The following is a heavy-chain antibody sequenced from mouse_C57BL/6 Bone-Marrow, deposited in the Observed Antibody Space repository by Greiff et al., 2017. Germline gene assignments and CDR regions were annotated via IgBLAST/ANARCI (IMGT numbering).Heavy chain of an antibody. V-gene: IGHV1-82*01. J-gene: IGHJ2*01. CDR2: IYPGDGDT. CDR3: ARNGYFLFDY. D-gene: IGHD2-3*01. CDR1: GYAFSSSW. Sequence: VKLQEPGPELVKPGASVKISCKASGYAFSSSWMNWVKQRPGKGLEWIGRIYPGDGDTNYNGKFKGKATLTADKSSSTAYMQLSSLTSEDSAVYFCARNGYFLFDYWGQGTTLTVSS.